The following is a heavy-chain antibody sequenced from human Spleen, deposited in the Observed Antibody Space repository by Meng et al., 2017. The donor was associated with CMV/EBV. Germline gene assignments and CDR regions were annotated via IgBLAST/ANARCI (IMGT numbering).Heavy chain of an antibody. J-gene: IGHJ4*02. D-gene: IGHD2-2*01. CDR3: ARGAGYCSSTSCYSDY. V-gene: IGHV4-34*01. CDR2: INHSGST. Sequence: YGGYFSGYYWSWIRQPPGKGLEWSGEINHSGSTNYNPSLKSRVTISVDTSKNQFSLKLSSVTAADTAMYYCARGAGYCSSTSCYSDYWGQGTLVTVSS. CDR1: GGYFSGYY.